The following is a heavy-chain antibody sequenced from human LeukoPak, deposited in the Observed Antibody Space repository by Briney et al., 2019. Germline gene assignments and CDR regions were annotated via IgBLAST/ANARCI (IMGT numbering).Heavy chain of an antibody. J-gene: IGHJ4*02. CDR2: ITSGSNT. CDR1: GFTFSHYA. CDR3: AKEETRRFDC. V-gene: IGHV3-23*01. Sequence: GGSLRLSCAASGFTFSHYAMSWVRQAPGEGLEWVSAITSGSNTYYADSVKGRFTISRDNSKNTLYLQMNSLRAEDTAVYYCAKEETRRFDCWGQGTLVTVSS.